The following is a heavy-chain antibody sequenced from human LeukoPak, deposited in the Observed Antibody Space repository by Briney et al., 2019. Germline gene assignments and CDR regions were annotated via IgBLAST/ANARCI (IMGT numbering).Heavy chain of an antibody. J-gene: IGHJ5*02. D-gene: IGHD6-13*01. V-gene: IGHV4-39*07. Sequence: NPSETLSLTCTVSGGSISSSSYYWGWIRQPPGKGLEWIGSIYYSGSTNYNPSLKSRVTISVDTSKNQFSLKLSSVTAADTAVYYCARGWRSSSSCFDPWGQGTLVTVSS. CDR2: IYYSGST. CDR1: GGSISSSSYY. CDR3: ARGWRSSSSCFDP.